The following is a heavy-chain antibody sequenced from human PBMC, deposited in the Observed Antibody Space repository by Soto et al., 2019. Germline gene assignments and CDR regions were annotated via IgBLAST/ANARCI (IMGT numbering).Heavy chain of an antibody. CDR1: GFTFSSYS. CDR3: ARANYYDSSGYYSPYGMDV. CDR2: ISSSSSTI. J-gene: IGHJ6*02. V-gene: IGHV3-48*02. D-gene: IGHD3-22*01. Sequence: GGSLRLSCAASGFTFSSYSMNWVRQAPGKGLEWVSYISSSSSTIYYADSVKGRFTVSRDNAKNSLYLQMNSLRDEDTAVYYCARANYYDSSGYYSPYGMDVWGQGTTVTVSS.